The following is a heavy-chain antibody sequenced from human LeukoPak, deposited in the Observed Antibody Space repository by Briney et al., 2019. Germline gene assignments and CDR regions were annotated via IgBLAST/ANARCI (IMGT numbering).Heavy chain of an antibody. CDR2: FDPEDGET. J-gene: IGHJ6*02. CDR3: ATARIQSPRYYYYGMDV. Sequence: ASVKVSCKVSGYTLTELSMHWVRQAPGKGLEWMGGFDPEDGETIYAQKFQGRVTMTEDTSTDTAYMELSSLRSEDTAVYYCATARIQSPRYYYYGMDVWGQGTTVTVSS. CDR1: GYTLTELS. V-gene: IGHV1-24*01. D-gene: IGHD5-18*01.